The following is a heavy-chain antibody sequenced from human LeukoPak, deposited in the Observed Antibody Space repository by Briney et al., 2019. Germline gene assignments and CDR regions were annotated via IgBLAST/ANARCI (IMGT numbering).Heavy chain of an antibody. V-gene: IGHV4-59*01. D-gene: IGHD1-26*01. CDR1: GGSISSYY. CDR3: ARSPQDLEWELRFDY. Sequence: SETLSLTCTVSGGSISSYYWSWIRQPPGKGLEWIGYIYYSGSTNYNPSLKSRVTISVDTSKNQFSLKLSSVTAADTAVYYCARSPQDLEWELRFDYWGQGTLVTASS. J-gene: IGHJ4*02. CDR2: IYYSGST.